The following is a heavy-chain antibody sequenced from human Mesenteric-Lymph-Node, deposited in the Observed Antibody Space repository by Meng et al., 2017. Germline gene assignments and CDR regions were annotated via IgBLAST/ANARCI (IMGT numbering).Heavy chain of an antibody. CDR2: IIPIFGTA. J-gene: IGHJ5*02. Sequence: QGQLVQSGAEVKKPGSSVKVSCKASGGTFSSYAISWVRQAPGQGLEWMGGIIPIFGTANYAQKFQGRVTITTDESTSTAYMELSSLRSEDTAVYYCARLPGYSSGWDPNWFDPWGQGTLVTVS. CDR3: ARLPGYSSGWDPNWFDP. D-gene: IGHD6-19*01. V-gene: IGHV1-69*01. CDR1: GGTFSSYA.